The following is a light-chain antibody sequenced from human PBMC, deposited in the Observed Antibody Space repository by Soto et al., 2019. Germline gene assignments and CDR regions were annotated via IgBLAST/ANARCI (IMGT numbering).Light chain of an antibody. Sequence: SYELTQPPSVSVSPGQTARITCSGDALPKQYAFWYQQKPGQAPVLVIYKNNETASGIPERFSGSSSGTTVTLTISGVQAEDEADYYCQSADVTAIYVVFGGGTKLTVL. V-gene: IGLV3-25*03. CDR1: ALPKQY. CDR3: QSADVTAIYVV. CDR2: KNN. J-gene: IGLJ2*01.